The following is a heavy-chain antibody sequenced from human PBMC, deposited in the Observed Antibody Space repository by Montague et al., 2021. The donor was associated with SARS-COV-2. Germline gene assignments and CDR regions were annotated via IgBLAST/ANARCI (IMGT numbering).Heavy chain of an antibody. D-gene: IGHD3-10*01. J-gene: IGHJ4*02. CDR3: ARGMIRGVTTPFDY. V-gene: IGHV4-39*02. Sequence: SETLSLTRSVSSGSIISSGYYWGWIRQPPGKGLEWIGNIYYSGTTYYXPSLQSRGTISVDTSKNHLSLRLSSVTAADTAVYFCARGMIRGVTTPFDYWGQGSQVTVSS. CDR2: IYYSGTT. CDR1: SGSIISSGYY.